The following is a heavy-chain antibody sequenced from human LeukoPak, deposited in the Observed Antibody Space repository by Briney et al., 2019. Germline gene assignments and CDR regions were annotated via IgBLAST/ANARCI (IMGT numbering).Heavy chain of an antibody. CDR2: IYYSGST. V-gene: IGHV4-39*01. Sequence: SETLSLTCTVSGGSISSSSYYWGWIRQPPGKGLEWIGSIYYSGSTYYNPSLKSRVTISVDTSKNQFSPKLSSVTAADTAVYYCARPSYGGDYFDYWGQGTLVTVSS. CDR1: GGSISSSSYY. J-gene: IGHJ4*02. D-gene: IGHD3-16*01. CDR3: ARPSYGGDYFDY.